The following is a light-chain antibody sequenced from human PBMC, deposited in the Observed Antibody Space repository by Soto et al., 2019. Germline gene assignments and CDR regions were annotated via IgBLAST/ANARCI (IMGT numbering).Light chain of an antibody. CDR1: QDIRTN. CDR3: QQRSNWPLIT. J-gene: IGKJ5*01. CDR2: GAS. V-gene: IGKV3D-15*03. Sequence: EIVMTQSPATLSVSPGERGNLSCRASQDIRTNLAWYQQRPGQAPRLLIYGASNRATGIPDRFSGSGSGTDLTLTISILDPEYYAVYYCQQRSNWPLITFGQGTRLYIK.